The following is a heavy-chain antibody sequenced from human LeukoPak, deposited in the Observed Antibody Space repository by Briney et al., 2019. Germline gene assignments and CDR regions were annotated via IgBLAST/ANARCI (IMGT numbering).Heavy chain of an antibody. D-gene: IGHD6-25*01. CDR3: LXAEIDY. CDR2: ISYDGSNK. V-gene: IGHV3-30-3*01. Sequence: GGSLRLPCAASGFTFSSYAMHWVRQAPGKGLEWVAVISYDGSNKYYADTVKGRFTISRDNSKNTLYLQMNSLRAEDTAVYYCLXAEIDYWGQGTLVTVSS. J-gene: IGHJ4*02. CDR1: GFTFSSYA.